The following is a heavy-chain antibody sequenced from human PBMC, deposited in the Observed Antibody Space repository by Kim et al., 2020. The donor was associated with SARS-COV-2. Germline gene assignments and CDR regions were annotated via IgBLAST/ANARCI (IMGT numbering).Heavy chain of an antibody. D-gene: IGHD1-26*01. V-gene: IGHV4-59*13. J-gene: IGHJ4*02. Sequence: SETLYLTCTVSGGSISSYYWSWVRQPPGKGLEWIGYIFNSGRTNYNPSLKSRLTISVDTSKNQFSLKLSSVTAADTAMYFCARASSYYVIDYWGQGTLVTVSS. CDR2: IFNSGRT. CDR1: GGSISSYY. CDR3: ARASSYYVIDY.